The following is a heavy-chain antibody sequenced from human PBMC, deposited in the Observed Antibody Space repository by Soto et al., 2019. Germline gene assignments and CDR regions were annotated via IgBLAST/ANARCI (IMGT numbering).Heavy chain of an antibody. CDR1: GASINNNDYY. V-gene: IGHV4-30-4*01. CDR2: VYYSGST. CDR3: ARMSYFYDKWYFDL. J-gene: IGHJ2*01. Sequence: QPQESGPGLVMPSQTLSLTCTVSGASINNNDYYWSWIRQTPGKGLEWIGYVYYSGSTDYIPSLKSRLSMSIDKSQNPFTLKLNSVTAADTATHYCARMSYFYDKWYFDLGGRGTLVTVSS. D-gene: IGHD3-22*01.